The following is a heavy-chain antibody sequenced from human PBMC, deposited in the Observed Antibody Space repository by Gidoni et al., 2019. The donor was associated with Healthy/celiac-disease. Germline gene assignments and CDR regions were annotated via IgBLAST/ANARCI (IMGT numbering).Heavy chain of an antibody. D-gene: IGHD2-15*01. CDR1: GFTFSSYA. CDR2: ISGSGGST. Sequence: EVQLLESGGGLVQPGGSLRLSCAASGFTFSSYAMSWVRQAPGKGLEGVSAISGSGGSTYYADSVKGRFTISRDNSKNTLYLQMNSLRAEDTAVYYCAKDRESGSGGSCYFDYWGQGTLVTVSS. CDR3: AKDRESGSGGSCYFDY. V-gene: IGHV3-23*01. J-gene: IGHJ4*02.